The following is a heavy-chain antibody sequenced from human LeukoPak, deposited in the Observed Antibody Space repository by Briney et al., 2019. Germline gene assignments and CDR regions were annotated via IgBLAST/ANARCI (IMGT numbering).Heavy chain of an antibody. CDR1: GFIVSSNY. CDR3: ARDSSSAWYFDY. Sequence: GGSLRLSCAASGFIVSSNYMNWVRQAPGKGLEWVSVIYSVGTTYYADSVKGRFTISRDNLKNTLYLQMNSLRAEDTAMYYCARDSSSAWYFDYWGQGTLVTVSS. D-gene: IGHD6-19*01. CDR2: IYSVGTT. J-gene: IGHJ4*02. V-gene: IGHV3-53*01.